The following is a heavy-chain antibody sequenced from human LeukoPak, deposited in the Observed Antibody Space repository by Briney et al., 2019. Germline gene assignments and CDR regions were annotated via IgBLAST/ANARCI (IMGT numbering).Heavy chain of an antibody. D-gene: IGHD2-2*01. CDR1: GGSISSSNW. CDR2: IYHSGST. V-gene: IGHV4-4*02. CDR3: GRNFEASSTWYIQY. Sequence: SGTLSLTCAVSGGSISSSNWWSWVRQPPGKGLEWIGEIYHSGSTNYNPSLKSRVTISVDKSKNQFSLKLSSVTAADTAVYYCGRNFEASSTWYIQYWGQGSLVTVSS. J-gene: IGHJ1*01.